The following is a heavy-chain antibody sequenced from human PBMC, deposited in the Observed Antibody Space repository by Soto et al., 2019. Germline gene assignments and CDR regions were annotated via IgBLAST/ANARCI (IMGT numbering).Heavy chain of an antibody. V-gene: IGHV3-48*03. Sequence: GGSLRLSCAASGFIFSSFEMNWVRQAPGKGLEWVSYISSSGSTIYYADSVKGRFTISRDNAKNSLYLQVNSLRAEDTAVYYCARQGTPYNWFDPWGQGTLVPVYS. J-gene: IGHJ5*02. CDR1: GFIFSSFE. CDR3: ARQGTPYNWFDP. CDR2: ISSSGSTI.